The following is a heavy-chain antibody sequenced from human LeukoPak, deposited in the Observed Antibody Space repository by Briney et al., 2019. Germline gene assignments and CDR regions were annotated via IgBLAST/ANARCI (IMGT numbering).Heavy chain of an antibody. D-gene: IGHD3-22*01. CDR1: GFTFSSYA. Sequence: PGGSLRLSCAASGFTFSSYAMSWVRQAPGKGLEWVSVISGSNGNTYYTDAVKGRFTISRDNSKNTLYLQMNSLRAEDTAFYYCAKKQSAGLSSVVYFDSWGQGTLVIVS. J-gene: IGHJ4*02. CDR3: AKKQSAGLSSVVYFDS. CDR2: ISGSNGNT. V-gene: IGHV3-23*01.